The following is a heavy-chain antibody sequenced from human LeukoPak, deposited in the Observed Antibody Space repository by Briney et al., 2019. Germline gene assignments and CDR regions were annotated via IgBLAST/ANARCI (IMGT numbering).Heavy chain of an antibody. V-gene: IGHV4-59*08. Sequence: SETLSLTCTVSGGSISSYYWSWIRQPPGKGLEWIGYIYYSGSTNYNPSLKSRVTISVDTSKNQFSLKLSSVTAADTAVYYCARHGDAGMAAREPYFDYWGQGTLVTVSS. CDR1: GGSISSYY. D-gene: IGHD6-6*01. J-gene: IGHJ4*02. CDR3: ARHGDAGMAAREPYFDY. CDR2: IYYSGST.